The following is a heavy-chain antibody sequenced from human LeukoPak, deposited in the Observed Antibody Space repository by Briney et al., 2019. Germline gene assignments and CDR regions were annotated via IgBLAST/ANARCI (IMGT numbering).Heavy chain of an antibody. J-gene: IGHJ5*02. V-gene: IGHV4-59*01. CDR2: IYYSGST. D-gene: IGHD2-15*01. CDR1: GGSISSYY. Sequence: SETLSLTCTVSGGSISSYYWSWIRQPPGKGLEWIGYIYYSGSTNYNPSLKSRVTISVDTSKNQFSLKLSSVTAADTAVYYCARDFTIKDCSGGSCYSNWFDPWGQGTLVTVSS. CDR3: ARDFTIKDCSGGSCYSNWFDP.